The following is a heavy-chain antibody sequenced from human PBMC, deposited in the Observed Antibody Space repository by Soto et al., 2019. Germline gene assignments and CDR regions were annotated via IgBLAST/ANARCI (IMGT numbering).Heavy chain of an antibody. Sequence: QVQLQESGTGLVKPSQTLSLTCTVSGGSISSGGYYWSWIRQHPGKGLEWIGYIYYSGSTYYNPSLKSLVTISVDTSKNQFSLKLSSVTAADTAVYYCARVNDFWSCLHYGMDVWGQGTTVTVSS. D-gene: IGHD3-3*01. V-gene: IGHV4-31*01. CDR1: GGSISSGGYY. CDR2: IYYSGST. CDR3: ARVNDFWSCLHYGMDV. J-gene: IGHJ6*02.